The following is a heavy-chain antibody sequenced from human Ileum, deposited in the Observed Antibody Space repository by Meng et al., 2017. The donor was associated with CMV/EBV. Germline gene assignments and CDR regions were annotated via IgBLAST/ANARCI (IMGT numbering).Heavy chain of an antibody. CDR2: IIPIFGTA. V-gene: IGHV1-69*01. CDR3: AVRGVVMHSAGAFDI. D-gene: IGHD4-23*01. J-gene: IGHJ3*02. Sequence: ASVVSFCTSAITWVLQAPGQGLVWMGGIIPIFGTANYAQKFQGRVTLTPDESTRTAYMVLSSLRSEDTAVYYCAVRGVVMHSAGAFDIWGQGTMVTVSS. CDR1: VVSFCTSA.